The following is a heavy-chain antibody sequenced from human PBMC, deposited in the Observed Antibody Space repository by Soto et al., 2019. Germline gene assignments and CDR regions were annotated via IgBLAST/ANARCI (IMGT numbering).Heavy chain of an antibody. V-gene: IGHV3-23*01. Sequence: GGSLRLSCAASEFTFSSFAMSWVRQAPGKGLEWVSAISGSGGSTYYADSVKGRFTISRDNSKNTLYLQMNSLRAEDTAVYYCASGLILTGYYPNDAFDIWGQGTMVTVSS. CDR2: ISGSGGST. CDR3: ASGLILTGYYPNDAFDI. J-gene: IGHJ3*02. D-gene: IGHD3-9*01. CDR1: EFTFSSFA.